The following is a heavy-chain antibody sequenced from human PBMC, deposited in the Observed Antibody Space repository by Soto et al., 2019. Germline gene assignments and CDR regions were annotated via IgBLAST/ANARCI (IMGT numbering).Heavy chain of an antibody. V-gene: IGHV1-8*01. CDR1: GYTFTSYD. J-gene: IGHJ6*02. CDR3: AREKSYGMDV. CDR2: MNPNSGNT. Sequence: QVQLVQSGAEVKKPGASVKVSCKASGYTFTSYDINWVRQATGPGLEWMGWMNPNSGNTGDAQKFQARATMTSTPSISTAYMELSSLRSEYTAVYYCAREKSYGMDVWGQGTTVTVSS.